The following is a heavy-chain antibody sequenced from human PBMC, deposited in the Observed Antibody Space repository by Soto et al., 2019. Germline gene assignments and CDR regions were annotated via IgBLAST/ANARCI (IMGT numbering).Heavy chain of an antibody. J-gene: IGHJ6*02. V-gene: IGHV1-8*01. CDR3: ARAKTSYGMDV. Sequence: QVQMVQSGAEVKKPGASVKVSCKASGYTFTSYDINWVRQATGQGLEWMGWMNPNSGTTGYAQKFQGRVTMTRNTSISTSYMELSSLRSDDTAVYYCARAKTSYGMDVWGQGTKVTVSS. CDR2: MNPNSGTT. CDR1: GYTFTSYD.